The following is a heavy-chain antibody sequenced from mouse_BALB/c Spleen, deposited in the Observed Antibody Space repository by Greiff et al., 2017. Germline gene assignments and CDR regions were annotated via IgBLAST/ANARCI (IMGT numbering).Heavy chain of an antibody. CDR2: IDPANGNT. CDR3: AREVRGGYFDY. Sequence: VQLKQSGAELVKPGASVKLSCTASGFNIKDTYMHWVKQRPEQGLEWIGRIDPANGNTKYDPKFQGKATITADTSSNTAYLQLSSLTSEDTAVYYCAREVRGGYFDYWGQGTTLTVSS. CDR1: GFNIKDTY. J-gene: IGHJ2*01. V-gene: IGHV14-3*02.